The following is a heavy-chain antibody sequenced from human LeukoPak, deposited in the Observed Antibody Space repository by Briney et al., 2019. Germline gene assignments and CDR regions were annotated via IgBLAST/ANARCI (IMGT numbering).Heavy chain of an antibody. Sequence: PSETLSLTCTVSGGSISSSSYYWGWIRQPPGKGLEWIGSIYYSGSTYYNPSLKSRVTISVDTSKNQFSLKLSSVTAADTAVYYCARQWGHMLRIAVAGAPFDYWGQGTLVTVSS. V-gene: IGHV4-39*01. CDR1: GGSISSSSYY. D-gene: IGHD6-19*01. CDR2: IYYSGST. J-gene: IGHJ4*02. CDR3: ARQWGHMLRIAVAGAPFDY.